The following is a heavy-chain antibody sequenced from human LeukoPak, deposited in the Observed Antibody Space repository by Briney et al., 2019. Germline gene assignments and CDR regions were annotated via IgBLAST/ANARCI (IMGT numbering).Heavy chain of an antibody. CDR3: ARVKGYYDSSGSPGYYFDY. CDR2: INPSGGST. CDR1: GYTFTSYY. D-gene: IGHD3-22*01. J-gene: IGHJ4*02. V-gene: IGHV1-46*01. Sequence: ASVKVSCKASGYTFTSYYMHWVRQAPGQGLEWMGLINPSGGSTSYAQKFQGRVTMTRDTSTSTVYMELSSLRSEDTAVYYCARVKGYYDSSGSPGYYFDYWGQGTLVTVSS.